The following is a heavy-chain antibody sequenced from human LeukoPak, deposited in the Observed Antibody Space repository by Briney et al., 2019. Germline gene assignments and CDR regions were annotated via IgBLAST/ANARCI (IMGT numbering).Heavy chain of an antibody. V-gene: IGHV3-33*01. Sequence: PGGSLRLSCAASGFTFSSYGMHWVRQAPGKGLEWVAVIWYDGSNKYYADSVKGRFTISRDNSKNTLYLQMNSLRAEDRAVYYCASPIYSSSWYSGMDVWGKGTTVTVSS. J-gene: IGHJ6*04. CDR2: IWYDGSNK. CDR1: GFTFSSYG. CDR3: ASPIYSSSWYSGMDV. D-gene: IGHD6-13*01.